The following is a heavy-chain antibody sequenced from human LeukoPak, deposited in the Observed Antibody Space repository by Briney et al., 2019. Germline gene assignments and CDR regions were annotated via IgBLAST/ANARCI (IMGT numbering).Heavy chain of an antibody. D-gene: IGHD3-3*01. V-gene: IGHV1-2*02. CDR2: IKPNSGGT. CDR1: GYTFTGYY. CDR3: ARDRVHYDFWSGYQPLHFDY. J-gene: IGHJ4*02. Sequence: VASVKVSCKGSGYTFTGYYIPWVGQAPGQGLGWMGWIKPNSGGTNYAQKFQGRVTMTRDTSISTAYMELSRLRSDDTAVYYCARDRVHYDFWSGYQPLHFDYWGQGTLVTVSS.